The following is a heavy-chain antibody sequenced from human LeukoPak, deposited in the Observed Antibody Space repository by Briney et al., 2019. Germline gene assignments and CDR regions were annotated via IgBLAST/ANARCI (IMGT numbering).Heavy chain of an antibody. J-gene: IGHJ4*02. CDR2: ITGGSTTI. CDR1: GFTFTSAW. CDR3: ARDYSTVTTFFDY. D-gene: IGHD4-17*01. Sequence: GGSLRLSCAASGFTFTSAWMNWVRQAPGKGLEWVSYITGGSTTIYYADSVKGRFTISRDNAKNSLYLQMNSLRAEDTAVYYCARDYSTVTTFFDYWGQGTLVTVSS. V-gene: IGHV3-48*01.